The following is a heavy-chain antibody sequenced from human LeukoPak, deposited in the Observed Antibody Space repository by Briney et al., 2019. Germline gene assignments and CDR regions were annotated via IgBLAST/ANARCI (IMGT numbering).Heavy chain of an antibody. J-gene: IGHJ4*02. CDR3: ARGGVGATTNDY. D-gene: IGHD1-26*01. V-gene: IGHV1-2*06. CDR1: GYTFTGYY. CDR2: INPNCGGT. Sequence: ASVKVSCKASGYTFTGYYMHWVRQAPGQGLEWMGRINPNCGGTNYAQKFQGRVTMTRDTSISTAYMELSRLRSDDTAVYYCARGGVGATTNDYWGQGTLVTVSS.